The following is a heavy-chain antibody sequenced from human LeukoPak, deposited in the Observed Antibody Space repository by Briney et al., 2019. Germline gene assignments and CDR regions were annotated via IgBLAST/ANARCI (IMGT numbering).Heavy chain of an antibody. D-gene: IGHD3-16*01. Sequence: PGGSLRLSCAASGFTFSSYSMNWVRQAPGKGLEWVSYISSSSSTIYYADSVKGRFTISRDNAKNSLYLQMNSLRAEDTAVYYCAKEWDYGSFDYWGQGTLVTVSS. CDR2: ISSSSSTI. CDR3: AKEWDYGSFDY. V-gene: IGHV3-48*01. CDR1: GFTFSSYS. J-gene: IGHJ4*02.